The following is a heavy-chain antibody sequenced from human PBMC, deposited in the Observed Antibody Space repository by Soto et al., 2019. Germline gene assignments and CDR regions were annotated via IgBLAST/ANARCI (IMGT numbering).Heavy chain of an antibody. Sequence: QVQLVESGGGVVQPGRSLRLSCAASGFTFSSYGMHWVRQAPGKGLEWVAVIWYDGSNKYYADSVKGRFTISRDNSKNTLYLQMNSLRAEDTAVYYCARSLKRSGWQDLDYWGQGTLVTVSS. CDR1: GFTFSSYG. D-gene: IGHD6-19*01. CDR3: ARSLKRSGWQDLDY. V-gene: IGHV3-33*01. CDR2: IWYDGSNK. J-gene: IGHJ4*02.